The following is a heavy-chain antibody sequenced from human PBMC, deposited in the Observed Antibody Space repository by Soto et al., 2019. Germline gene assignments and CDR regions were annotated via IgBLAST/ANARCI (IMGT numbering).Heavy chain of an antibody. J-gene: IGHJ5*02. CDR2: IYYSRST. CDR1: GGSISSGGYY. V-gene: IGHV4-31*03. Sequence: QVQLQESGPGLVKPSQTLSLTCTVSGGSISSGGYYWSWIRQHPGKGLEWIGYIYYSRSTYYNPCLKTRVTITVDTSKNQDPLKLSSVTAADAAVSYGATSIDHWGQGTLVTVSS. CDR3: ATSIDH.